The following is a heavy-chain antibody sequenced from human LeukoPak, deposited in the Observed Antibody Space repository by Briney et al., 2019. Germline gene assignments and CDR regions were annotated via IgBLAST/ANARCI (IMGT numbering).Heavy chain of an antibody. Sequence: GGSLRLSCAASGFSFDDYAMHWVRQAPGKGLEWVSGISWNSGTIVHAASVKGRFTISRDNAKNSLYLQMNSLRAEDTALYYCVKVRIVGAPTDYFDYWGQGTLVTVSS. J-gene: IGHJ4*02. CDR2: ISWNSGTI. CDR3: VKVRIVGAPTDYFDY. D-gene: IGHD1-26*01. CDR1: GFSFDDYA. V-gene: IGHV3-9*01.